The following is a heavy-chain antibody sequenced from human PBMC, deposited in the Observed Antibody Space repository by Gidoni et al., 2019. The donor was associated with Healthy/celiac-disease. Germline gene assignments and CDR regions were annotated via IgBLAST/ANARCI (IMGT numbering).Heavy chain of an antibody. D-gene: IGHD6-13*01. J-gene: IGHJ4*02. CDR3: FIAAAGTEWISDFDY. CDR1: GYTFTSYG. CDR2: ISAYHGNT. V-gene: IGHV1-18*01. Sequence: PGASVKVSCKASGYTFTSYGISWVRQAPGQGLEWMGWISAYHGNTNYAQKLQGRVTMTTDTSTSTAYMGLRSLRSDDTAVYYCFIAAAGTEWISDFDYWGQGTLVTVSS.